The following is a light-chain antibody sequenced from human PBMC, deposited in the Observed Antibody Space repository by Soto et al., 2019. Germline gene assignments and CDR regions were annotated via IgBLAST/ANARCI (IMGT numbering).Light chain of an antibody. J-gene: IGLJ2*01. CDR1: SRNVGGYNH. CDR2: DVS. CDR3: SSYTGSSTLVV. V-gene: IGLV2-18*02. Sequence: QSVLTQPPSVSGSPGQSVTISCTGTSRNVGGYNHVSWYQQPPGTAPKLMIYDVSNRPPGVPDRFSGSKSGNTASLTISGLQAEDEAEYYCSSYTGSSTLVVFGGGTKLTVL.